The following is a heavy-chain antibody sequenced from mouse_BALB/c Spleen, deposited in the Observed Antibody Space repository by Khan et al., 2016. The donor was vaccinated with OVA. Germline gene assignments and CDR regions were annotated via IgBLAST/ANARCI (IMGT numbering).Heavy chain of an antibody. CDR1: GYTFVNYW. CDR2: INPSIAYT. V-gene: IGHV1-7*01. D-gene: IGHD1-1*01. CDR3: ARRGLRWDFDY. J-gene: IGHJ2*01. Sequence: VELVESGAELAKPGASVKMSCKASGYTFVNYWILWVRQRPGQGLEWIGYINPSIAYTENNQNFKDKATLTADKSSSTAYMQLNSLTSEDSAVYDCARRGLRWDFDYWGQGTTLTVSS.